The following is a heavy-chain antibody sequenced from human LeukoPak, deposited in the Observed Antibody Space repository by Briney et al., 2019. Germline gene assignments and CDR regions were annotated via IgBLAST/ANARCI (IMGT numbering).Heavy chain of an antibody. Sequence: GRSLRLSCAVSGFTFSSCAMYWVRQAPGKVLEWVALISSDGSDKYYADSVKGRFAISRDNSKNTLYLQANSLRIEDTAVYYCAREKCTGGTCYSIVDFWGQGTLVTVSS. D-gene: IGHD2-15*01. J-gene: IGHJ4*02. V-gene: IGHV3-30*09. CDR3: AREKCTGGTCYSIVDF. CDR1: GFTFSSCA. CDR2: ISSDGSDK.